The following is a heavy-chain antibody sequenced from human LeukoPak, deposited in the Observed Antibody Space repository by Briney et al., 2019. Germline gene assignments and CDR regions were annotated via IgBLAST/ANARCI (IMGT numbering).Heavy chain of an antibody. CDR1: GFSFSNYW. V-gene: IGHV3-7*01. CDR2: IKQDGSEK. CDR3: ARGGSGYSYGKIDS. J-gene: IGHJ4*02. D-gene: IGHD5-18*01. Sequence: GGSLRLSCAASGFSFSNYWMYWVRQAPGKGLEWVANIKQDGSEKYYVDSVRGRFTISRDNAENSLYLQMNSLRDEDTAVYYCARGGSGYSYGKIDSWGQGILVTVSS.